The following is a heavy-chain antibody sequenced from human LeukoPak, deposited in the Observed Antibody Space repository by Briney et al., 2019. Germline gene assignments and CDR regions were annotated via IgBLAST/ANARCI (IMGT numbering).Heavy chain of an antibody. CDR1: GFTVTSYG. D-gene: IGHD3-22*01. V-gene: IGHV3-30*02. Sequence: PAGGSLRLSCAASGFTVTSYGIHWVRQAPGKGLEWVAFIRHDGSNKYYRDSVKGRFTISRDNSKNTLYLQMNSLRPEDTAVYYCARDIAYYYDSSGPLFDNWGQGTLVTVSS. J-gene: IGHJ4*02. CDR2: IRHDGSNK. CDR3: ARDIAYYYDSSGPLFDN.